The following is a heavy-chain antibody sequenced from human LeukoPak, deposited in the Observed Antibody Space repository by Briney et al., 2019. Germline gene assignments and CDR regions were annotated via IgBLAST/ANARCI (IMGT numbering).Heavy chain of an antibody. J-gene: IGHJ3*02. CDR2: IYPGDSDT. V-gene: IGHV5-51*01. CDR3: ARHSLLWGSYEDAFDI. Sequence: GESLKISCKGSGYSFTNYWIGWARQMPGKGLEWMGIIYPGDSDTRYSPSFQGQVTISADKSISTAYLQWSSLKASDTAMYYCARHSLLWGSYEDAFDIWGQGTMVTVSS. D-gene: IGHD1-26*01. CDR1: GYSFTNYW.